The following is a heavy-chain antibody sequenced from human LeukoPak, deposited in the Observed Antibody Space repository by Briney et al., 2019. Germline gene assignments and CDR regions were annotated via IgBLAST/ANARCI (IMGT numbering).Heavy chain of an antibody. CDR3: AELGITMIGGV. D-gene: IGHD3-10*02. J-gene: IGHJ6*04. CDR2: ISSSGSTI. CDR1: GFTFSSYE. V-gene: IGHV3-48*03. Sequence: GGSLRLSCAASGFTFSSYEMNWVRQAPGKGLEWVSYISSSGSTIYCADSVKGRFTISRDNAKNSLYLQMNSLRAEDTAVYYCAELGITMIGGVWGKGTTVTISS.